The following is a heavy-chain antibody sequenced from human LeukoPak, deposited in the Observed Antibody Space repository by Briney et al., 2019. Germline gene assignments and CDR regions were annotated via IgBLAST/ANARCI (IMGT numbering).Heavy chain of an antibody. D-gene: IGHD3-3*01. Sequence: PGRSLRLSCAASGFTFSSYAMHWVRQAPGKGLEWVAVISYDGSNKYYADSVKGRFTISRDNSKNTLYLQMNNLRAEDTAVYYCARGGGIDFWSGYDAFDIWGQGTMVTVSS. CDR1: GFTFSSYA. V-gene: IGHV3-30*01. CDR3: ARGGGIDFWSGYDAFDI. CDR2: ISYDGSNK. J-gene: IGHJ3*02.